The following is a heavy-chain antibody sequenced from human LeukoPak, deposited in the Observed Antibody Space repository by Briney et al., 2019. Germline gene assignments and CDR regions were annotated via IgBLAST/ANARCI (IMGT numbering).Heavy chain of an antibody. D-gene: IGHD4-23*01. V-gene: IGHV3-7*01. CDR2: IKEDGSEI. J-gene: IGHJ4*02. CDR3: ARDRGYSTFDY. Sequence: GGSLRLSCAASAFTFSNYWMSWVRQAPGKGLEWVANIKEDGSEINYVDSVKGRFTISGDNAKNSLYLQMNSLRVDDTAVYYCARDRGYSTFDYWGQGTLVTVSS. CDR1: AFTFSNYW.